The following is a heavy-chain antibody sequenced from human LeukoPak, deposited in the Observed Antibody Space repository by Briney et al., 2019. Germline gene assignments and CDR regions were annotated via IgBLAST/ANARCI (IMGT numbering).Heavy chain of an antibody. D-gene: IGHD2-15*01. CDR1: GFTFNNYD. CDR2: ITYDAINK. Sequence: PGGSLRLSCAASGFTFNNYDMHWVRQAPGKGLEWVAVITYDAINKYYADSVKGRFTISRENSKNTLSLQMYSLRTEDTAMYYCAKSEEDAWSDAFDIWGQGTMVTVSS. V-gene: IGHV3-30*18. J-gene: IGHJ3*02. CDR3: AKSEEDAWSDAFDI.